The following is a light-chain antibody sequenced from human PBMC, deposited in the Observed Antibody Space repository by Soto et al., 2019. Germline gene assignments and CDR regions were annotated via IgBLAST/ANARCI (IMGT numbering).Light chain of an antibody. CDR1: SSDVGGYNY. CDR3: SSYTSSSTRV. J-gene: IGLJ1*01. CDR2: DVT. Sequence: QSALSRPASVSGSRGQSITISCTGSSSDVGGYNYVSWYQQHPGKAPKLMIYDVTNRPSGVSNRFSGSKSGNTASLTISGLQAEDEADYYCSSYTSSSTRVFGTETKVTVL. V-gene: IGLV2-14*01.